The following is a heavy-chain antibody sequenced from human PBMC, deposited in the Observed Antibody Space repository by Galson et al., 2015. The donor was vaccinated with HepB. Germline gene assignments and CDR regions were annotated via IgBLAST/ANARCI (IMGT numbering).Heavy chain of an antibody. CDR1: GFTFSSYG. Sequence: SLRLSCVASGFTFSSYGMHWVRQAPGKGLGWVAVIWYDGSNKYYPDSVKGRFTISRDNSKNTLYLQMNSLRAEDTAVYYCARDSNGGWFDPWGQGTLVTVSS. J-gene: IGHJ5*02. CDR2: IWYDGSNK. D-gene: IGHD2-8*01. V-gene: IGHV3-33*01. CDR3: ARDSNGGWFDP.